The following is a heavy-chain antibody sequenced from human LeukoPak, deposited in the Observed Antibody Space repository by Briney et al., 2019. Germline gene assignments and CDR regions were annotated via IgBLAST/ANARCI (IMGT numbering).Heavy chain of an antibody. CDR3: AREDYNPLDY. V-gene: IGHV3-48*03. Sequence: GGSLRLSCIASGFTLSSYEMSWIRQAPGKGLEWVSYISSSSTIYYADSVKGRFTISRDNAKNSLYLQMNSLRAEDTAVYYCAREDYNPLDYWGQGTLVTVSS. CDR1: GFTLSSYE. D-gene: IGHD1-1*01. J-gene: IGHJ4*02. CDR2: ISSSSTI.